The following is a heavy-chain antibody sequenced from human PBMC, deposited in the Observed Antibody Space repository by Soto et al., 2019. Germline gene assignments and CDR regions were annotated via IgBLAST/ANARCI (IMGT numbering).Heavy chain of an antibody. CDR3: ARELTIVPATNPRLENDGMDV. V-gene: IGHV1-18*01. CDR2: ISPYNGHT. CDR1: GYSFTSYG. J-gene: IGHJ6*02. Sequence: QVQLVQSAGEVKKPGASVKVSCKASGYSFTSYGISWVRRAPGQGLEWMGWISPYNGHTQFVERFQGRVTMTTDTSTKTAYLELRNLRSDDTAHYYCARELTIVPATNPRLENDGMDVWGQVTTVIVSS. D-gene: IGHD2-2*01.